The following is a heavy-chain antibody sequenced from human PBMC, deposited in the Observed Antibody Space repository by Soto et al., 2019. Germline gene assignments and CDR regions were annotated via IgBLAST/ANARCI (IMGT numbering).Heavy chain of an antibody. CDR1: GFTFSSYS. CDR2: ISSSSSTI. CDR3: ARLTTYCSGGSCGGAY. J-gene: IGHJ4*02. V-gene: IGHV3-48*02. D-gene: IGHD2-15*01. Sequence: LRLSCAASGFTFSSYSMNWVRQAPGKGLEWVSYISSSSSTIYYADSVKGRFTISRDNAKNSLYLQMNSLRDEDTAVYYCARLTTYCSGGSCGGAYWGQGTLVTVSS.